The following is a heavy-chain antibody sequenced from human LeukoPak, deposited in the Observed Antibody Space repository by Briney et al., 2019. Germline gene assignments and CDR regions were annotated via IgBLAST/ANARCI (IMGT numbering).Heavy chain of an antibody. D-gene: IGHD3-22*01. J-gene: IGHJ4*02. CDR1: GGSFSGYY. V-gene: IGHV4-34*01. CDR2: INHSGST. CDR3: ASGTYDSSGYYYVRRARFDY. Sequence: TSETLSLTXAVYGGSFSGYYWSWIRQTPGKGLEWIGEINHSGSTNYNPSLKSRVTISVDTSKNQLSLKLSSVTAADTAVYYCASGTYDSSGYYYVRRARFDYWGQGTLVTVSS.